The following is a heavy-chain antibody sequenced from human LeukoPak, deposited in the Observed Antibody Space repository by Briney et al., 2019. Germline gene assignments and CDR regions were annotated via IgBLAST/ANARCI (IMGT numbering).Heavy chain of an antibody. D-gene: IGHD1-1*01. Sequence: SETLSLTCTISGGSITTYYWSWIRQPPGKGPEWIGYIFYSGTTKYNPSLESRVTISVDTSRNQFSLRLKSVTAADTAMYYCARETPDRSTGTTLFDYWGQGILVTVSS. CDR3: ARETPDRSTGTTLFDY. CDR2: IFYSGTT. CDR1: GGSITTYY. V-gene: IGHV4-59*01. J-gene: IGHJ4*02.